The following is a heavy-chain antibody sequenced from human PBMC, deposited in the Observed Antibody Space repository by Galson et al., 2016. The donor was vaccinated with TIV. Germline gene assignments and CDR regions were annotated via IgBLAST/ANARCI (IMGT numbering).Heavy chain of an antibody. Sequence: SLRLSCAASGFNFKTFPIHWVRLAPGKGLEWVSLISSDGTNKYYADSVKGRFTISRDNSKNTVHLEMDSLRPEDTAMYFCATCISGPTLALYYHGMDVRGQGTTVTVSS. CDR1: GFNFKTFP. CDR3: ATCISGPTLALYYHGMDV. CDR2: ISSDGTNK. J-gene: IGHJ6*02. D-gene: IGHD3-10*01. V-gene: IGHV3-30-3*01.